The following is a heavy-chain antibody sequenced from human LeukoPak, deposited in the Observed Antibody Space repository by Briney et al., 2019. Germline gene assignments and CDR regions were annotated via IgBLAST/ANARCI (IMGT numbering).Heavy chain of an antibody. CDR2: INPSGGST. J-gene: IGHJ4*02. CDR3: ARSREMATIFDY. V-gene: IGHV1-46*01. D-gene: IGHD5-24*01. Sequence: SVKVSCKATGYTFTSYYMHWVRQAPGQGLEWMGIINPSGGSTSYAQKFQGRVTMTRDTSTSTVYMELSSLRSEDTAVYYCARSREMATIFDYWGQGTLVTVSS. CDR1: GYTFTSYY.